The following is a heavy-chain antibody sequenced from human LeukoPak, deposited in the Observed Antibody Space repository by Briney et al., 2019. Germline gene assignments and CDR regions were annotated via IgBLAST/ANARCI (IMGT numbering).Heavy chain of an antibody. V-gene: IGHV3-30*14. CDR3: VQGNWNYPLDY. CDR2: ISYDGSNK. J-gene: IGHJ4*02. D-gene: IGHD1-7*01. Sequence: GGSLRLSCAASGFTFSSYAMHWVRQAPGKGLEWVAVISYDGSNKYYADSVKGRFTISRDNSKNTLYLQMGSLRPEDMAVYYCVQGNWNYPLDYWGQGTLVTVSS. CDR1: GFTFSSYA.